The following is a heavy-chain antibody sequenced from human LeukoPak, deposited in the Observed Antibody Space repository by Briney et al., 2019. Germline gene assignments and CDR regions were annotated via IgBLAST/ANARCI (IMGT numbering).Heavy chain of an antibody. D-gene: IGHD2-15*01. V-gene: IGHV4-38-2*02. CDR1: GYSISSGYY. CDR2: IDHGGSS. J-gene: IGHJ5*02. CDR3: ARGYCSGITSWPFIWFDP. Sequence: SETLSLTCTVSGYSISSGYYWGWIRQPPGKGLEWIGNIDHGGSSIYNSSLRRRVTISRDTSKNQFSLKLSSVTAADTAVYYCARGYCSGITSWPFIWFDPWGQGALVTVSS.